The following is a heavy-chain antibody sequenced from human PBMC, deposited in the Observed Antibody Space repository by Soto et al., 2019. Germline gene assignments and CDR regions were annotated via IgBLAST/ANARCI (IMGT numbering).Heavy chain of an antibody. J-gene: IGHJ2*01. CDR2: ISSSGTTI. CDR1: GLSFSDDY. D-gene: IGHD5-18*01. Sequence: QVQLVESGGGLVRPGGSLRLSCAAFGLSFSDDYMSWIRQAPGKGPEWISYISSSGTTIYYADSVKGRFTISRDNAQNSLYLQMNSLRAEDTAVYYCARYSYSHQLMWDFDLWGRGTLVTVSS. V-gene: IGHV3-11*01. CDR3: ARYSYSHQLMWDFDL.